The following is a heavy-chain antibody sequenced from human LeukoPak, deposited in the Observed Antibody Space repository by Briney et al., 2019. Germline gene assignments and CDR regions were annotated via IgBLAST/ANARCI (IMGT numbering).Heavy chain of an antibody. CDR1: GGTFSSYA. CDR3: ARGGTILRFLEWLYPFDY. CDR2: IIPIFGTA. J-gene: IGHJ4*02. D-gene: IGHD3-3*01. V-gene: IGHV1-69*01. Sequence: ASVKVSCKASGGTFSSYAISWVRQAPGQGLEWMGGIIPIFGTANYAQKFQGRVTITADESTSTAYMELSSLRSEDTAVYYCARGGTILRFLEWLYPFDYWGQGTLVTVSS.